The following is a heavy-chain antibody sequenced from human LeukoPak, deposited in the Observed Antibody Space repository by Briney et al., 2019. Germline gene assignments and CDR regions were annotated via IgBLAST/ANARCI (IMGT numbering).Heavy chain of an antibody. CDR1: GFTFGNYW. D-gene: IGHD3-22*01. Sequence: GSLRLSCAASGFTFGNYWMSWVRQAPGKRLEWVANIKKDGSEKYFVDSVKGRFTMSRDNAKNSLYLQMNSLRAEDTAVYYCARGYYYDSRGYYADYWGQGTLVTVSS. CDR3: ARGYYYDSRGYYADY. V-gene: IGHV3-7*01. J-gene: IGHJ4*02. CDR2: IKKDGSEK.